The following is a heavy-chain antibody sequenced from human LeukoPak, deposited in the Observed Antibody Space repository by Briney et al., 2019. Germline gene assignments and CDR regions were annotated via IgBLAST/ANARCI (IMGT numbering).Heavy chain of an antibody. D-gene: IGHD3-10*01. CDR1: GFTFTTYG. V-gene: IGHV3-30*19. CDR2: ISYDGSNK. CDR3: ATSYGSGEGVFDY. J-gene: IGHJ4*02. Sequence: GGSLRLSCAASGFTFTTYGIHWVRQAPGKGLEWVAVISYDGSNKYYADSVKGRFTISRDNSKNTLYLQMNSLRAEDTAVYYCATSYGSGEGVFDYWGQGTLVTVSS.